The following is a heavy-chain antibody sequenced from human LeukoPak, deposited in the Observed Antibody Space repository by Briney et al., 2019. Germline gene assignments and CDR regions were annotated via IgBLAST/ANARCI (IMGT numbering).Heavy chain of an antibody. D-gene: IGHD1-26*01. Sequence: SETLSLTCTVSGGSISSGSYYWSWIRQPAGKGLEWIGRIYTSGSTNYNPSLKSRVTISVDTSKNQFSLKLSSVTAADTAVYYCARDGSYYVEGKAFDIWGQGTMVTVSS. CDR3: ARDGSYYVEGKAFDI. CDR2: IYTSGST. J-gene: IGHJ3*02. V-gene: IGHV4-61*02. CDR1: GGSISSGSYY.